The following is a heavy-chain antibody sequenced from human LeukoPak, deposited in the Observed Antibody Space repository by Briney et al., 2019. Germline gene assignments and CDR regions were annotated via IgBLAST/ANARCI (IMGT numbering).Heavy chain of an antibody. CDR3: ASRGIVATDVRY. CDR2: INHSGST. CDR1: GGSFSGYY. Sequence: PSETLSLTCAVYGGSFSGYYWSWIRQPPGKGLEWIGEINHSGSTNYNPSLKSRVTISVDTSKNQFSLKLSSVTAADTAVYYCASRGIVATDVRYWGQGTLVTVSS. J-gene: IGHJ4*02. D-gene: IGHD5-12*01. V-gene: IGHV4-34*01.